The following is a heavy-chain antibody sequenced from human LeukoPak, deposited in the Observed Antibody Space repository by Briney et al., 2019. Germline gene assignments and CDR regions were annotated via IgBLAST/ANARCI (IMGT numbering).Heavy chain of an antibody. Sequence: PGGSLRLSCAASGFTSSSYAMSWVRQAPGKGLEWVSAISGSGGSTYYADSVKGRFTISRDNSKNTLYLQMNSLRAEDTAVYYCAKSPLRWFGELLPSGHFDYWGQGTLVTVSS. J-gene: IGHJ4*02. CDR3: AKSPLRWFGELLPSGHFDY. V-gene: IGHV3-23*01. CDR2: ISGSGGST. D-gene: IGHD3-10*01. CDR1: GFTSSSYA.